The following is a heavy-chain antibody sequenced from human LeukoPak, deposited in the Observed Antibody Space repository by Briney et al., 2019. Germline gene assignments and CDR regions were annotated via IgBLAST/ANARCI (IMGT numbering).Heavy chain of an antibody. CDR2: IQQDGSEK. CDR1: GFTFSNFW. J-gene: IGHJ4*02. V-gene: IGHV3-7*01. Sequence: GGSLRLSCAASGFTFSNFWMHCVRLAPWKAPEWVANIQQDGSEKYYVDSVKGRFTISRDNAKNSLYLQMNSLRAEDTAVYYCARAIGGSASYWGQGTLVTVSS. D-gene: IGHD3-10*01. CDR3: ARAIGGSASY.